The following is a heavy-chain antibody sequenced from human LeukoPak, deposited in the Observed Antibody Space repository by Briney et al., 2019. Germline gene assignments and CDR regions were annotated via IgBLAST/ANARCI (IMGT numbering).Heavy chain of an antibody. CDR2: IYYSGST. V-gene: IGHV4-59*01. Sequence: SETLSLTCTVSGGSISSYYWSWIWQPPGKGLEWIGYIYYSGSTNYNPSLKSRVTISVDTSKNQFSLKLSSVTAADTAVYYCARAGSSSRKFDPWGQGTLVTVSS. CDR3: ARAGSSSRKFDP. CDR1: GGSISSYY. D-gene: IGHD6-13*01. J-gene: IGHJ5*02.